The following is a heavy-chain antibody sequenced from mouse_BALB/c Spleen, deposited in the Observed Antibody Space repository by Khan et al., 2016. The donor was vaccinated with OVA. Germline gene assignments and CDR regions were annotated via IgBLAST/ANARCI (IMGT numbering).Heavy chain of an antibody. CDR2: INPDTGKT. D-gene: IGHD1-1*01. J-gene: IGHJ2*01. CDR3: SRRGLRWDFDD. CDR1: GYTFINYW. Sequence: QVQLQQPGAELAKPGASVKMSCKASGYTFINYWIVWVKQRPGKGLEWIGYINPDTGKTEYNQNFKDKATLNADKSTTTVYMQLSSLKSEDSAAKYCSRRGLRWDFDDWGQGTTLTVSA. V-gene: IGHV1-7*01.